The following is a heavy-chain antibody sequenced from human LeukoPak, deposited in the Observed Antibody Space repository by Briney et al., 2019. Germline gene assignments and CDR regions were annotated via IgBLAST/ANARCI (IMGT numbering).Heavy chain of an antibody. J-gene: IGHJ5*02. D-gene: IGHD3-10*01. Sequence: SETLPLTCTVSGGSISSYYWSWIRQPPGKGLEWIGYIYYSGSTNYNPSLKSRVTISVDTSKNQFSLKLSSVTAADTAVYYCARSRGSGSYWANWFDPWGQGTLVTVSS. CDR3: ARSRGSGSYWANWFDP. V-gene: IGHV4-59*01. CDR2: IYYSGST. CDR1: GGSISSYY.